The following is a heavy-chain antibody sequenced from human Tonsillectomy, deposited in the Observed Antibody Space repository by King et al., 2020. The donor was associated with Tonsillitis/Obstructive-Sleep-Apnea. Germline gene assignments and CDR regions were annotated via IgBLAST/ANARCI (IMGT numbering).Heavy chain of an antibody. V-gene: IGHV5-51*03. J-gene: IGHJ4*02. CDR2: IYPGDSYT. Sequence: QLVQSGAEVKKPGESLKISCKGSGYSFTSYWIGWVRQMPGKGLEWMGVIYPGDSYTRNSPSFQGEVTISADKSISTAYLQWSSLKAPDTAMYYCARLGDGVYSYGSIYFDYWGQGTLVTVSS. D-gene: IGHD5-18*01. CDR1: GYSFTSYW. CDR3: ARLGDGVYSYGSIYFDY.